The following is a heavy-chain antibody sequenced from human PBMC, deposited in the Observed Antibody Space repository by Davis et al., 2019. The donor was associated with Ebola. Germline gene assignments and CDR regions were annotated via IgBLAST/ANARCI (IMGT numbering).Heavy chain of an antibody. CDR1: GGSISGDY. J-gene: IGHJ6*02. CDR3: ARQNGDSRFDYYYGMDV. CDR2: IHDSGST. D-gene: IGHD4-17*01. Sequence: MPSETLSLTCTVSGGSISGDYWSWIRQPPGKGLEWIGYIHDSGSTNYNPSLKSRLTISVDTSKNQFSLKVRSVTAADTAVYYCARQNGDSRFDYYYGMDVWGQGTTVTVSS. V-gene: IGHV4-59*01.